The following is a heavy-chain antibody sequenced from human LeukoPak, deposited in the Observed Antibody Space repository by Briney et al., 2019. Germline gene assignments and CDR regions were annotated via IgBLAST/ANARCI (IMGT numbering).Heavy chain of an antibody. Sequence: SETPSLTCTVSGGSVSRYYWSWIRRPPGKGLEWIGYVYNSESTRYSPSLKSRVTISVDTSKNQFSLRLRSVTAADTAVYYCAGLFSGGSCSRHSVYWGQGTLVTVSS. J-gene: IGHJ4*02. CDR3: AGLFSGGSCSRHSVY. CDR2: VYNSEST. CDR1: GGSVSRYY. D-gene: IGHD2-15*01. V-gene: IGHV4-59*08.